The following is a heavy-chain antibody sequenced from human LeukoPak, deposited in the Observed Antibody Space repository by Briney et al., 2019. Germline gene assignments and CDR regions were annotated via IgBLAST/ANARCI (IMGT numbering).Heavy chain of an antibody. CDR3: ARDARRGLDY. V-gene: IGHV1-2*02. Sequence: ASVKVSCKTSGYTFTGYYLHWVRQAPGQGLEWMGWINPYSGATNYAQNFQGRVTMTRDTSISTANMDLTRLISDDAAVYYCARDARRGLDYWGQGTLVTVSS. CDR2: INPYSGAT. CDR1: GYTFTGYY. J-gene: IGHJ4*02.